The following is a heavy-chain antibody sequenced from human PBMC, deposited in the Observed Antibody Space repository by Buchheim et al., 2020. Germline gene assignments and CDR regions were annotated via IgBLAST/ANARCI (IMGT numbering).Heavy chain of an antibody. D-gene: IGHD2-15*01. CDR1: GGSISSSSYY. CDR2: IYYSGST. CDR3: ARRMRQGYCSGGSCYSDFDY. J-gene: IGHJ4*02. Sequence: QLQLQESGPGLVKPSETLSLTCTVSGGSISSSSYYWGWIRQPPGKGLEWIGSIYYSGSTYYNPSLKSRVTISVATSKNQFSLKLSSVTAADTAVYYCARRMRQGYCSGGSCYSDFDYWGQGTL. V-gene: IGHV4-39*01.